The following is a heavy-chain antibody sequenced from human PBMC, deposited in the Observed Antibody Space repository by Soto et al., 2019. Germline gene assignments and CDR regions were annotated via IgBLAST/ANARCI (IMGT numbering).Heavy chain of an antibody. CDR1: GASLTSGTYY. J-gene: IGHJ5*02. D-gene: IGHD3-10*01. V-gene: IGHV4-61*01. CDR3: ARVERLRLFEAGQGVSIWVEP. CDR2: LYYTGST. Sequence: SETLSLTCTVSGASLTSGTYYWGWLRQAPGKGLEWIGYLYYTGSTDYNPSLKSRVMISEDTSKNQFFLTLKSVTAADTAMYYCARVERLRLFEAGQGVSIWVEPCGQRTQGTVS.